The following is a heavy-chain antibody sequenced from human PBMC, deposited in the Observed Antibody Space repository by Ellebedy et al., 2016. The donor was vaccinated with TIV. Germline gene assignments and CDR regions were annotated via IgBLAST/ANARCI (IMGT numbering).Heavy chain of an antibody. CDR3: AKDVMVRGVMGTFDY. CDR1: GFTFSSYS. Sequence: GESLKISXAASGFTFSSYSMNWVRQAPGKGLEWVSYISSSSSTIYYADSVKGRFTISRDNAKNSLYLQMNSLRAEDTAVYYCAKDVMVRGVMGTFDYWGQGTLVTVSS. V-gene: IGHV3-48*04. CDR2: ISSSSSTI. J-gene: IGHJ4*02. D-gene: IGHD3-10*01.